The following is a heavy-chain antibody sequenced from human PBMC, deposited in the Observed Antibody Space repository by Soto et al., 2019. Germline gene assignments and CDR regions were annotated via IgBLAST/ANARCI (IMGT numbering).Heavy chain of an antibody. V-gene: IGHV1-69*01. Sequence: QVQLVQSGAEVKKPGSSVKVSCKASGGTFSSYAISWVRQAPGQGLEWMGGIIPIFGTANYAQKFQGRVTITADETTSTAYIELSSLRSEDTAVYYCARAERGYQLLLHWFDPWGQGTLVTVSS. CDR2: IIPIFGTA. J-gene: IGHJ5*02. D-gene: IGHD2-2*01. CDR3: ARAERGYQLLLHWFDP. CDR1: GGTFSSYA.